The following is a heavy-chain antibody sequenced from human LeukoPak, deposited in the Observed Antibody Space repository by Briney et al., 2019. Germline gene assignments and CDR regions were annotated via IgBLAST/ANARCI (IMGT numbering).Heavy chain of an antibody. CDR2: INHSGST. CDR3: AANRYYDILTGYHYFDY. Sequence: PSETLSLTCAVYGGSFSGYYWSWIRQPPGKGLEWIGEINHSGSTNYNPSLKSRVTISVDTSKNQFSLKLSSVTAADTAVYYCAANRYYDILTGYHYFDYWGQGTLVTVSS. D-gene: IGHD3-9*01. J-gene: IGHJ4*02. V-gene: IGHV4-34*01. CDR1: GGSFSGYY.